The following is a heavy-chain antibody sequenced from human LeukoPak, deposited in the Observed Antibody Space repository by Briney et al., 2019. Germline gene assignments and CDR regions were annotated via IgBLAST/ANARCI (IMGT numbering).Heavy chain of an antibody. CDR1: GYTLTELS. J-gene: IGHJ4*02. CDR2: FDPEDGET. D-gene: IGHD1-1*01. V-gene: IGHV1-24*01. Sequence: ASVKVSCKVSGYTLTELSMHWVRQAPGKGLEWMGGFDPEDGETIYAQKFQGRVTMTEDTSTDTAYMELSSLRSEDTAVYYCATGTRRYNWNGPDLGYWGQGTLVTVSS. CDR3: ATGTRRYNWNGPDLGY.